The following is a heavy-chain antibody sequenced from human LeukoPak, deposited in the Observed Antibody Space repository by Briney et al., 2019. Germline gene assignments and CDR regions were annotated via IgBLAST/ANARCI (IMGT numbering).Heavy chain of an antibody. D-gene: IGHD3-22*01. CDR3: TKDYYDSSGLHWFDP. CDR1: GYTFTGYY. J-gene: IGHJ5*02. CDR2: INPNSGGT. V-gene: IGHV1-2*02. Sequence: ASVKLSCKASGYTFTGYYMHWVRQAPGQGLEWMGWINPNSGGTNYAQKFQGRVTMTRDMSTSTVYMELSSLKSEDTAVYYCTKDYYDSSGLHWFDPWGQGTQVTVSS.